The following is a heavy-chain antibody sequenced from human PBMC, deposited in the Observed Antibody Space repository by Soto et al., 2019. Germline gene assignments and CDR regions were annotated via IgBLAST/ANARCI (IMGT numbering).Heavy chain of an antibody. CDR1: GYTFTGYY. V-gene: IGHV1-2*04. Sequence: ASVKVSCKASGYTFTGYYMHWVRQAPGQGLEWMGWINPNSGGTNYAQKFQGWVTMTRDTSISTAYMELSRLRSDDTAVYYCARAQPARFVEWLFSGMDVCGQGTTVTVAS. CDR3: ARAQPARFVEWLFSGMDV. D-gene: IGHD3-3*01. J-gene: IGHJ6*02. CDR2: INPNSGGT.